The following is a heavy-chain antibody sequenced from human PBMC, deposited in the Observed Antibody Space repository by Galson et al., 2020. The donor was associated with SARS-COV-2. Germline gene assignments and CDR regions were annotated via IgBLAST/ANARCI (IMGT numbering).Heavy chain of an antibody. D-gene: IGHD3-22*01. J-gene: IGHJ4*02. V-gene: IGHV4-61*02. CDR2: FYSSGST. CDR1: GGSISTGSDY. CDR3: ARAGYYDSSGYSKGGYFDY. Sequence: SETLSLTCSVSGGSISTGSDYWSWIRQPAGKGLEWIGRFYSSGSTSYNPSLKSRVTISVDTSNNHFSLKLSSVTAADTAVYFCARAGYYDSSGYSKGGYFDYWGQGILVTVSS.